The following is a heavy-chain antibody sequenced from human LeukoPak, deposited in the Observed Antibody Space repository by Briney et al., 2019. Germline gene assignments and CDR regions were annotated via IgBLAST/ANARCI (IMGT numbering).Heavy chain of an antibody. J-gene: IGHJ4*02. Sequence: SETLSLTCTVSGGPNRSYYWSWIPQPPGKGPEGIGSIYYSGSTPSNPPLKSRVTPSLDTSPNPFSLKMSSVTAPDTPVYYCASINSGSSSPYYFDYWGQGPLVTVSS. CDR2: IYYSGST. D-gene: IGHD1-26*01. CDR3: ASINSGSSSPYYFDY. V-gene: IGHV4-59*08. CDR1: GGPNRSYY.